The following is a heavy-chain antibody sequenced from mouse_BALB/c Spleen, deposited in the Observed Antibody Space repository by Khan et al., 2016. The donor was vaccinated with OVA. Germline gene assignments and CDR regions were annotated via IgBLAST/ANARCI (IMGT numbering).Heavy chain of an antibody. D-gene: IGHD2-4*01. CDR2: ISYGSATI. J-gene: IGHJ1*01. CDR1: GFTFSSFG. Sequence: EVELVESGGGLVQPGGSRKLSCAASGFTFSSFGMHWVRQAPEKGLEWVAYISYGSATIYYADTVKGRFTISRDNPKNTLFLQMTSLRSEDTAMYYCARSMITTWYFGVWGAGTTVTVSS. V-gene: IGHV5-17*02. CDR3: ARSMITTWYFGV.